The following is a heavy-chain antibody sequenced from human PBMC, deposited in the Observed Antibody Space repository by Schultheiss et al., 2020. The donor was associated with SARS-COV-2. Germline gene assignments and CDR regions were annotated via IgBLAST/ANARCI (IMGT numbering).Heavy chain of an antibody. CDR2: ISWNSGSI. Sequence: GGSLRLSCAASGFTFGNYAMHWVRQAPGKGLEWVSGISWNSGSIGYADSVKGRFTISRDNSKNTLYLQMNSLRAEDTAVYYCAREEMAILFDYWGQGTLVTVSS. CDR1: GFTFGNYA. CDR3: AREEMAILFDY. V-gene: IGHV3-9*01. D-gene: IGHD5-24*01. J-gene: IGHJ4*02.